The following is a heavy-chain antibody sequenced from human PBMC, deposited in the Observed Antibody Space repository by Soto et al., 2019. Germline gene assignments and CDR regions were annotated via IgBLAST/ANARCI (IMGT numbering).Heavy chain of an antibody. CDR3: ARSIAVAGSYYYYGMDV. V-gene: IGHV1-69*01. D-gene: IGHD6-19*01. Sequence: QVQLVQSGAEVKKPGSSVKVSCKASGGTFSSYAISWVRQAPGQGLEWMGGIIPIFGTANYAQKFQGRVTITADESTSTDYMEMSSLRSEDTAVYYCARSIAVAGSYYYYGMDVWGQGTTVTVSS. CDR1: GGTFSSYA. J-gene: IGHJ6*02. CDR2: IIPIFGTA.